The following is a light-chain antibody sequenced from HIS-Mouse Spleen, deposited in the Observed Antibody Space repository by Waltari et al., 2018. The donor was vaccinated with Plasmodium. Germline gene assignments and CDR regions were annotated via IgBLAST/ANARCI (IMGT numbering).Light chain of an antibody. CDR1: QSVRSSH. CDR2: GAS. V-gene: IGKV3-20*01. Sequence: EIVLTQSPGTLSLSPGERATLSCRASQSVRSSHLAWYQQKPGQAPRRLIYGASSRAPCIPDRFSGSGSGTDFTLTISRLEPEDFAVYYCQQYGSSPPYTFGQGTKLEIK. CDR3: QQYGSSPPYT. J-gene: IGKJ2*01.